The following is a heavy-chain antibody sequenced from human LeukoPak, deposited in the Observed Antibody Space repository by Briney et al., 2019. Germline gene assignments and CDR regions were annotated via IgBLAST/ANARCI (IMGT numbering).Heavy chain of an antibody. Sequence: SETLSLTCTVSGGSISSSSYYWGWIRQPPGKGLEWIGSIYYSGSTYYNLSLKSRVTISVDTSKNQFSLKLSSVTAADTAVYYCANSYGYYYFDYWGQGTLVTVSS. V-gene: IGHV4-39*01. D-gene: IGHD5-18*01. CDR2: IYYSGST. J-gene: IGHJ4*02. CDR3: ANSYGYYYFDY. CDR1: GGSISSSSYY.